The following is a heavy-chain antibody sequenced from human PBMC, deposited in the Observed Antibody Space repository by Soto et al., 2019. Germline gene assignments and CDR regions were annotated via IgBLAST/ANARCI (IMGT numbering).Heavy chain of an antibody. D-gene: IGHD1-1*01. CDR1: GFTFSDHY. Sequence: GGSLRLSCAASGFTFSDHYMSWIRQAPGKGLEWIGYSSNSGSFTRYADSVKGRFSISRDNAKNSLYLQINSLRGDDTATYFCVRSGDNYNLLDYWGQGTPVTVSS. CDR3: VRSGDNYNLLDY. CDR2: SSNSGSFT. J-gene: IGHJ4*02. V-gene: IGHV3-11*06.